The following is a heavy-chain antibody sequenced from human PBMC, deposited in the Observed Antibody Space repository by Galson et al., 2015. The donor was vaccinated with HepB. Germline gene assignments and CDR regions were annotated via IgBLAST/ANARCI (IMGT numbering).Heavy chain of an antibody. D-gene: IGHD3-22*01. CDR2: ISSSSSYI. V-gene: IGHV3-21*01. CDR1: GFTFSSYS. J-gene: IGHJ3*02. CDR3: ATSSIYYDSSGGGAFDI. Sequence: SLRLSCAASGFTFSSYSMNWVRQAPGKGLEWVSSISSSSSYIYYADSVKGRFTISRDNAKNSLYLQMNSLRAEDTAVYYCATSSIYYDSSGGGAFDIWGQGTMVTVSS.